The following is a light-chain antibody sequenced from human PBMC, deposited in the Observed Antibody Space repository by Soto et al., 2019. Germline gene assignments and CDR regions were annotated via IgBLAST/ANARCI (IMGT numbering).Light chain of an antibody. Sequence: DIQMTRWPATLSSAVGGIVTIICRASQSISSWLAWYQQKPGNAPKLLIYHASNLQSGVPSRFSGSGSGTEFTLTSSSLEPDDFATYYCQQYNSYSFGQGTKVDI. CDR2: HAS. CDR3: QQYNSYS. V-gene: IGKV1-5*02. CDR1: QSISSW. J-gene: IGKJ1*01.